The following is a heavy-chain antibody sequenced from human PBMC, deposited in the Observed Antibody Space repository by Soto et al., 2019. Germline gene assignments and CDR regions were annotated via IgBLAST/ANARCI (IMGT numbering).Heavy chain of an antibody. V-gene: IGHV3-23*01. D-gene: IGHD6-19*01. CDR1: GFTFRTYA. CDR2: ITGSGDSA. Sequence: EVQLLESGGGLVQPGESLRLSCAASGFTFRTYAMSWVRQAPGKGLEWVAAITGSGDSAYYAASVKGRFTISRDNSKNTLFVEMNSLRADDTAIYYCTKDYGAVADFWGKGTLITVSS. J-gene: IGHJ4*02. CDR3: TKDYGAVADF.